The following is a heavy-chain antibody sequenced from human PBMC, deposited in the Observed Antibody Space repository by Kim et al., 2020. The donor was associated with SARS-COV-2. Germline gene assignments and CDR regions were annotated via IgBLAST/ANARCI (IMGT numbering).Heavy chain of an antibody. V-gene: IGHV1-18*04. Sequence: ASVKVSCKASGYTFTRYGISWVRQAPGQGLEWMGWVSADNGDTNYAQKVQGRVTLTTDTSTSTAYMELESLRSDDTAVYYCARDWHCSGGNCWYCFDPWGQGTLVTVSS. J-gene: IGHJ5*02. CDR3: ARDWHCSGGNCWYCFDP. CDR2: VSADNGDT. D-gene: IGHD2-15*01. CDR1: GYTFTRYG.